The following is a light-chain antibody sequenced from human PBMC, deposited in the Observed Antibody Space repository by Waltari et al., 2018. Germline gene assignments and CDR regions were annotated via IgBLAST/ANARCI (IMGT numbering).Light chain of an antibody. CDR2: DVT. Sequence: QSALTQPASVSGSPGQSITISCSGIHSAVAASDSVSWYQHHPGEAPQVIIYDVTNRPSGVSDRFSAFKSANRAFLTISGLQPDDEGDYYCSSQTLDGVVLFGGGTKLTVL. CDR3: SSQTLDGVVL. V-gene: IGLV2-14*03. CDR1: HSAVAASDS. J-gene: IGLJ2*01.